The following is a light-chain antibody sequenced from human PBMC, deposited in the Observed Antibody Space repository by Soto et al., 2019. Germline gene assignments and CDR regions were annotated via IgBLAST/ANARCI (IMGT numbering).Light chain of an antibody. Sequence: ETELTQSPATLSVSPGERATLSCRARQSVYNSLAWYQERPGQAPRLLIYGASTWATGIPARFSGSGSGTEFTLTISSLQSEDSAIYYCQQYNNWPTFGQGTKVDIK. CDR1: QSVYNS. CDR3: QQYNNWPT. J-gene: IGKJ1*01. CDR2: GAS. V-gene: IGKV3-15*01.